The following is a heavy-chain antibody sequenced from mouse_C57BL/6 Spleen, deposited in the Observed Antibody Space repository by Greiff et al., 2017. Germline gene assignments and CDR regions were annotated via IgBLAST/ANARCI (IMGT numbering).Heavy chain of an antibody. V-gene: IGHV5-16*01. J-gene: IGHJ1*03. CDR2: INYDGSST. Sequence: EVMLVESEGGLVQPGSSMKLSCTASGFTFSDYYMAWVRQVPEKGLEWVANINYDGSSTYYLDSLKSRFIISRDNAKNILYLQMSSLKSEDTATYYCTRDSSKLYFDVWGTGTTVTVSS. D-gene: IGHD2-10*02. CDR3: TRDSSKLYFDV. CDR1: GFTFSDYY.